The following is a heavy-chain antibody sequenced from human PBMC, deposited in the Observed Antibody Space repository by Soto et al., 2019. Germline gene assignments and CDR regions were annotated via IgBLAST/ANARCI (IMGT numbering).Heavy chain of an antibody. Sequence: GGSLRLSCAASGFTFSSYAMHWVRQAPGKGLEWVAVISYDGSNKYYADSVKGRFTISRDNSKNTLYLQMNSLRAEDTAVYYCARELLWFGEDFDYWGQGTLVTVSS. D-gene: IGHD3-10*01. V-gene: IGHV3-30-3*01. CDR2: ISYDGSNK. CDR1: GFTFSSYA. J-gene: IGHJ4*02. CDR3: ARELLWFGEDFDY.